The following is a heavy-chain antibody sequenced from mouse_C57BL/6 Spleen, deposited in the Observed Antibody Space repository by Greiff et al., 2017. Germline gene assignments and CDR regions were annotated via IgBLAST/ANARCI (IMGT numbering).Heavy chain of an antibody. J-gene: IGHJ1*03. D-gene: IGHD2-1*01. Sequence: QVQLQQPGTELVKPGASVKLSCKASGYTFTIYWMHWVKQRPGQGLEWIGNINPSNGGTNYNEKFKSKATLTVDKSSSTAYMQLSSLTSEDSAVYYCARHGKRGDWYFDVWGTGTTVTVSS. CDR3: ARHGKRGDWYFDV. CDR1: GYTFTIYW. V-gene: IGHV1-53*01. CDR2: INPSNGGT.